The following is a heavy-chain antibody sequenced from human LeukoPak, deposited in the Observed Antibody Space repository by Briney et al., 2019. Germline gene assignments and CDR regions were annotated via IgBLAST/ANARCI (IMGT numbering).Heavy chain of an antibody. Sequence: GRSLRLSCAASGFTFSSYWMHWVRQAPGKGLVWVSRINSDGRNINYADSVKGRFTNSRDNAKNMFYLQMNSLRAEDTAVYYCAPLLSVIVPSAQYGMDFWGQGTTVTVSS. J-gene: IGHJ6*02. V-gene: IGHV3-74*01. CDR2: INSDGRNI. CDR3: APLLSVIVPSAQYGMDF. D-gene: IGHD2/OR15-2a*01. CDR1: GFTFSSYW.